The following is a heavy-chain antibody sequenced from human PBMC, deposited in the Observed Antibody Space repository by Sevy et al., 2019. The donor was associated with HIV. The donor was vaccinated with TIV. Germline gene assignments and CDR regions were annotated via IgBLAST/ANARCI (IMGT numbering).Heavy chain of an antibody. Sequence: SETLSLTCAVYGESVSSSYWTWIRQPPGGGGLDWVGEVDHSGGPSYNPSLKSRATVSLDTSKRQFSLKLNSVTAADTAVYFCARGRSPKRLPLLYSGYDHMTAHFFDYWGQGALVTVSS. CDR3: ARGRSPKRLPLLYSGYDHMTAHFFDY. CDR1: GESVSSSY. CDR2: VDHSGGP. J-gene: IGHJ4*02. V-gene: IGHV4-34*01. D-gene: IGHD5-12*01.